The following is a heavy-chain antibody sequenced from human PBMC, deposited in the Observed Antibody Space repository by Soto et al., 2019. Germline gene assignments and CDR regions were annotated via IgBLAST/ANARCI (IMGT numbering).Heavy chain of an antibody. V-gene: IGHV3-53*01. J-gene: IGHJ6*02. Sequence: GGSLRLSWAISAFTVSTNYMGWVRQAPGKGLEGVSIIYYGGSTYYADSVKGRFTISRDDSKNTLYLQMNSLSAEDTAVYYCARAHRGYTYGVGYYHYGMEVWGQGTTVTVSS. CDR2: IYYGGST. D-gene: IGHD5-18*01. CDR1: AFTVSTNY. CDR3: ARAHRGYTYGVGYYHYGMEV.